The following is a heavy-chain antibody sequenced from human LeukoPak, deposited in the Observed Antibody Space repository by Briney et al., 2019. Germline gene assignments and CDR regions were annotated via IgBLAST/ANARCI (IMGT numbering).Heavy chain of an antibody. CDR3: ARDDGFSCYSY. D-gene: IGHD3/OR15-3a*01. Sequence: PGGSLRLSCAAYGFTFSTYWVTWVRQAPGKGLEWVANINVDGSEKYYVDSVKGRFTISRDNAKNSLYLQMNSLTVEDTAVYYCARDDGFSCYSYWGQGTLVTVSS. J-gene: IGHJ4*02. CDR2: INVDGSEK. V-gene: IGHV3-7*01. CDR1: GFTFSTYW.